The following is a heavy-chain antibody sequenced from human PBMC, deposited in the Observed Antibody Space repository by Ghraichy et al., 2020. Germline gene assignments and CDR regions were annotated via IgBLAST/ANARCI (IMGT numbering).Heavy chain of an antibody. CDR2: INPSGGST. Sequence: MGIINPSGGSTSYAQKFQGRVTMTRDTSTSTVYMELSSLRSEDTAVYYCASHTSRIAARQKWFDPWGQVILVT. D-gene: IGHD6-6*01. J-gene: IGHJ5*02. CDR3: ASHTSRIAARQKWFDP. V-gene: IGHV1-46*01.